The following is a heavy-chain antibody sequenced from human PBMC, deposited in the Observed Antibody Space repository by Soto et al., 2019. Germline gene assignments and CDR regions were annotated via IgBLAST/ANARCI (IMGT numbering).Heavy chain of an antibody. CDR2: ISGSGGTT. V-gene: IGHV3-23*01. CDR1: GFTFNHYG. Sequence: EQLLESGGGLVQPGGSLTLSCAASGFTFNHYGMAWVRQAPGKWLEWVSVISGSGGTTYYADSVKGRFTISRDNSKSTVYLQMTSMRVEDTALYSCAKVIVLCASTIEFWGPGTLVTVSS. CDR3: AKVIVLCASTIEF. D-gene: IGHD6-6*01. J-gene: IGHJ4*02.